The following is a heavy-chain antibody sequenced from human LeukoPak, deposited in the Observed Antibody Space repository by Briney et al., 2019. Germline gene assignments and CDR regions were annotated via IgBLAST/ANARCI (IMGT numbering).Heavy chain of an antibody. V-gene: IGHV4-34*01. D-gene: IGHD2-15*01. CDR2: INRSGST. CDR3: ARGPDIVVVVAATGGYFDY. CDR1: GGSFSGYY. J-gene: IGHJ4*02. Sequence: SETLSLTCAVYGGSFSGYYWSWIRQPPGKGLEWIGEINRSGSTNYNPSLKSRVTTSVDTSKNQFSLKLSSVTAADTAVYYCARGPDIVVVVAATGGYFDYWGQGTLVTVSS.